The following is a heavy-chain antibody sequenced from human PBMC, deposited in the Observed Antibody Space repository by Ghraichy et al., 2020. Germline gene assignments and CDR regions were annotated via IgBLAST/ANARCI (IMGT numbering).Heavy chain of an antibody. CDR3: AGWSSGGNH. Sequence: GESLNISCAASDFTFSNYWMNCVRRPPGKVLEWVANINPDVSEKTYVDSVKGRFTVSRDNAKKSLYLQMNNLRGEDTAVYYWAGWSSGGNHWGQGTLVTVAA. CDR2: INPDVSEK. D-gene: IGHD3-22*01. V-gene: IGHV3-7*01. J-gene: IGHJ5*02. CDR1: DFTFSNYW.